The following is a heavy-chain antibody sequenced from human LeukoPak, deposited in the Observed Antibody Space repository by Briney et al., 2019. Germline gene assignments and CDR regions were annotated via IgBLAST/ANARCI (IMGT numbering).Heavy chain of an antibody. D-gene: IGHD2-8*01. J-gene: IGHJ5*02. CDR1: GGSISSGSCF. CDR3: AREALPNGVWRVGWFDP. Sequence: PSETLSLTCTVSGGSISSGSCFWSWIRQSAGRGLEWIGRIDSSGNTNYNPSLKSRVTMSLDTSKNQFSLKLSSVTAADTAVYYCAREALPNGVWRVGWFDPWGQGTLVTVFS. CDR2: IDSSGNT. V-gene: IGHV4-61*02.